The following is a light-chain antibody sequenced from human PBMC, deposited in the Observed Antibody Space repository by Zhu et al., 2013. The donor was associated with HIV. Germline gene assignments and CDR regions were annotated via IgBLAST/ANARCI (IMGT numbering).Light chain of an antibody. Sequence: QSVLTQPPSASGTPGQRVAISCSGSSSNIGTRTVNWYQQQLPGTAPKLLIFNTDQRPSGVPDRFSGSKSGTSASLAISGLRSGDEADYYCAVWDDSLKAVVFGGGTKLTVL. CDR2: NTD. CDR1: SSNIGTRT. V-gene: IGLV1-44*01. CDR3: AVWDDSLKAVV. J-gene: IGLJ2*01.